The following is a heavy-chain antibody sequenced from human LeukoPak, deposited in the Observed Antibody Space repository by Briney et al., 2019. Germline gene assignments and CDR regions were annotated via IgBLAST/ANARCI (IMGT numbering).Heavy chain of an antibody. Sequence: SVKVSCKASGGTFSSYAISWVRQAPGQGLEWMGGIIPIFGTANYAQKFQGRVTITTDESTSTAYMELSSLRSEDTAVYYCATQGGSGSYGYFDYWGQGTLVTVSS. V-gene: IGHV1-69*05. J-gene: IGHJ4*02. CDR1: GGTFSSYA. D-gene: IGHD1-26*01. CDR2: IIPIFGTA. CDR3: ATQGGSGSYGYFDY.